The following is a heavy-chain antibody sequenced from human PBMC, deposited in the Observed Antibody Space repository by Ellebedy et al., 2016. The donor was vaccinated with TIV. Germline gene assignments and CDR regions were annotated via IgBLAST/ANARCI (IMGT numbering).Heavy chain of an antibody. J-gene: IGHJ4*02. Sequence: AASVKVSCKASGYTFTSYDINWVRQATGQGLEWMGWMNPNSGNTGYAQKFQGRVTMTRDTSTSTVYMELSSLRSEDTAVYYCARDPQGDYFDYWGQGTLVTVSS. CDR1: GYTFTSYD. D-gene: IGHD3-16*01. CDR2: MNPNSGNT. CDR3: ARDPQGDYFDY. V-gene: IGHV1-8*01.